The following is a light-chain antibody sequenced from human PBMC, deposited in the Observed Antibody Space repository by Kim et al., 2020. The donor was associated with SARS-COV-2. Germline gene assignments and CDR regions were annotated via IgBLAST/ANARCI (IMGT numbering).Light chain of an antibody. CDR2: SNN. V-gene: IGLV1-44*01. CDR1: STNIGSNT. J-gene: IGLJ1*01. Sequence: GQRFTISCSGSSTNIGSNTVTWYQQLPGTAPKLRIYSNNQRPSGVPDRFSGSKSGTSASLAISGLQSEDEADYYCAAWDDSLNGGVFGTGTKVTVL. CDR3: AAWDDSLNGGV.